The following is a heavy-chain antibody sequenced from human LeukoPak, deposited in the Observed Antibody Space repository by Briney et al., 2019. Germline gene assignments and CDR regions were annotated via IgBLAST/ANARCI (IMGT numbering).Heavy chain of an antibody. CDR2: ISGSGGST. CDR1: GFRVSDYY. J-gene: IGHJ4*02. CDR3: AKHPIVVVPAAFDY. V-gene: IGHV3-23*01. D-gene: IGHD2-2*01. Sequence: GGSLRLSCAVSGFRVSDYYMSWVRQAPGKGLEWVSAISGSGGSTYYADSVKGRFTISRDNSKNTLYLQMNSLRAEDTAVYYCAKHPIVVVPAAFDYWGQGTLVTVSS.